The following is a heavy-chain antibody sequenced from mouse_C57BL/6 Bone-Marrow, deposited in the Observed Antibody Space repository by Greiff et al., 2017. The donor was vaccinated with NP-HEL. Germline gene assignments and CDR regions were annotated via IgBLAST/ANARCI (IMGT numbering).Heavy chain of an antibody. J-gene: IGHJ3*01. D-gene: IGHD1-1*01. CDR3: TRGYYYGSSYLAWFAY. Sequence: EVKLQESGEGLVKPGGSLKLSCAASGFTFSSYAMSWVRQTPEKRLEWVAYISSGGDYIYYADTVKGRFTISRDNARNTLYLQMSSLKSEDTAMYYCTRGYYYGSSYLAWFAYWGQGTLVTVSA. CDR1: GFTFSSYA. CDR2: ISSGGDYI. V-gene: IGHV5-9-1*02.